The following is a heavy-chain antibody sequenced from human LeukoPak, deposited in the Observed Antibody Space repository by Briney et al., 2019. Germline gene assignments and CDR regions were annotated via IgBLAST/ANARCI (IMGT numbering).Heavy chain of an antibody. Sequence: PGGSLRLSCAASGVTVSSNYMNWVRQAPGMGLEWVSIIYSGGNTYYADSVKGRFTISRDNSKNTLYLQMNNLRAEDTAVYYCVKDPYGGSDFDYWGQGTLVTVSS. V-gene: IGHV3-66*01. CDR1: GVTVSSNY. CDR3: VKDPYGGSDFDY. J-gene: IGHJ4*02. CDR2: IYSGGNT. D-gene: IGHD4-23*01.